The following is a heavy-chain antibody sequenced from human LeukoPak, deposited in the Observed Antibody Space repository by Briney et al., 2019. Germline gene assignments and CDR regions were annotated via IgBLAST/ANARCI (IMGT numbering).Heavy chain of an antibody. CDR3: TRGMLTTDQGFDY. J-gene: IGHJ4*02. CDR1: GFCFSASS. D-gene: IGHD1-1*01. CDR2: LRSKTYNYGT. Sequence: GGSLRLSCAASGFCFSASSIHWVRQASGQGLELVGRLRSKTYNYGTTYASSVKGRFIFSRDDSENTAYLQMNRLKTEDTALYYCTRGMLTTDQGFDYWGQGTLVTVSS. V-gene: IGHV3-73*01.